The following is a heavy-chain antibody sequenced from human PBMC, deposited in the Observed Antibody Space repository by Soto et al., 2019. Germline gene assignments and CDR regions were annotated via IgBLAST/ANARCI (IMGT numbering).Heavy chain of an antibody. CDR3: AREYTGNMSGDSYLDY. CDR1: VATASGNSAA. V-gene: IGHV6-1*01. CDR2: TYYRSRWYN. J-gene: IGHJ4*02. D-gene: IGHD4-17*01. Sequence: SQALSLTFALSVATASGNSAAWNWIMQSPSRGLEWLARTYYRSRWYNDYAGTAKSRITVTPDTPKNQFSLHRNGVTPEETTVYYCAREYTGNMSGDSYLDYWGKGALDTVSS.